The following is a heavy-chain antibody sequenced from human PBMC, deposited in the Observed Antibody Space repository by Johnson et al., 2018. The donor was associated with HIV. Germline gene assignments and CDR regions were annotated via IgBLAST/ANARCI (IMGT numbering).Heavy chain of an antibody. V-gene: IGHV3-53*01. CDR1: GFTVSGNY. CDR3: AKDRSRLGAFDI. J-gene: IGHJ3*02. Sequence: VQLVESGGGLIQPGGSLTLSCAASGFTVSGNYMTWVRQAPGKGLEWVSVLFSGRTTYYADSVKGRFPISRDNAKNSLYLQMNSLRAEDTAWYYCAKDRSRLGAFDIWGQGTMVTVSS. D-gene: IGHD2-15*01. CDR2: LFSGRTT.